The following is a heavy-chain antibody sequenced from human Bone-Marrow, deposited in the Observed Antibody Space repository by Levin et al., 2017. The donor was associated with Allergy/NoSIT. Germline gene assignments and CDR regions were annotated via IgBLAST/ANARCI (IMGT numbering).Heavy chain of an antibody. D-gene: IGHD3-10*01. V-gene: IGHV3-53*01. CDR2: IYSGGST. CDR1: GITVGNNY. CDR3: ATRGSGRSLDS. Sequence: GGSLRLSCTASGITVGNNYMCWVRQAPGKGLEWVSLIYSGGSTHYADSVEGRFTISRDSSKNTLYLQMKRLRAEDTAMYYCATRGSGRSLDSWGHGTLVTVSS. J-gene: IGHJ5*01.